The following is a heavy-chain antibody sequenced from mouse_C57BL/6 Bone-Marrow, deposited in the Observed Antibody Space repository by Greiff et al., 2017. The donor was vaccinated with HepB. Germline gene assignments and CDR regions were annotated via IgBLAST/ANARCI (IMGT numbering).Heavy chain of an antibody. Sequence: VQLQQSGTVLARPGASVKMSCKTSGYTFTSYWMHWVKQRPGQGLEWIGAIYPGNSDTSYNQKFKGKAKLTAVTSASTAYMELSSLTNEDSAVYYCTIYGSSSYYYAMDYWGQGTSVTVSS. CDR3: TIYGSSSYYYAMDY. CDR1: GYTFTSYW. CDR2: IYPGNSDT. V-gene: IGHV1-5*01. D-gene: IGHD1-1*01. J-gene: IGHJ4*01.